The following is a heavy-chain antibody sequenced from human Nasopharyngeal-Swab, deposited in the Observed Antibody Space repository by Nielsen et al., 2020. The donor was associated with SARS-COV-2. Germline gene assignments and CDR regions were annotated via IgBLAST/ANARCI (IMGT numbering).Heavy chain of an antibody. CDR1: GFTVSSNF. Sequence: GESLKISCVASGFTVSSNFVSWVRQAPGKGLEWVSLLKSGGGTFYADSVRGRFTISRDNSRNTVYLQMNSLRAEDTAVYYCARVRQSGAYFPFDSWGLGTRDTVSS. D-gene: IGHD1-26*01. V-gene: IGHV3-53*01. CDR2: LKSGGGT. CDR3: ARVRQSGAYFPFDS. J-gene: IGHJ4*02.